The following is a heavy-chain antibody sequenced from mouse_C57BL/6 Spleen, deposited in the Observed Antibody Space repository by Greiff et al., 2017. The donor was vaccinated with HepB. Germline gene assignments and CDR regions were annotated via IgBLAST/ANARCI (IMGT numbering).Heavy chain of an antibody. J-gene: IGHJ2*01. CDR2: ISNGGGSN. Sequence: EVKLQESGGGLVQPGGSLKLSCAASGFTFSDYYMYWVRQTPEKRLEWVAYISNGGGSNYYPDTVKGRFTISSDNAKNTLYLQMSRLKSEDTAMYYCARGCLWDYWGQGTTLTVSS. D-gene: IGHD6-5*01. V-gene: IGHV5-12*01. CDR3: ARGCLWDY. CDR1: GFTFSDYY.